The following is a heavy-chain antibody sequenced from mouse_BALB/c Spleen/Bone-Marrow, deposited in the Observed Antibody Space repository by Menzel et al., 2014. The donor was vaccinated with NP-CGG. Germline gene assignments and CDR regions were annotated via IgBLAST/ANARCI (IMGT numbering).Heavy chain of an antibody. V-gene: IGHV1-61*01. CDR1: GYSFTTYW. J-gene: IGHJ3*01. CDR2: IHPSDSET. Sequence: QVQLQQSGAELVRPGASVKLSCKTSGYSFTTYWMNWVEQRPGQGLEWIGKIHPSDSETKLNQKFKDKATLTVDKSSNTAYMQLNSPTSEDSAVYYCTRGDGYGGFAYWGQGTLVTVSA. CDR3: TRGDGYGGFAY. D-gene: IGHD2-2*01.